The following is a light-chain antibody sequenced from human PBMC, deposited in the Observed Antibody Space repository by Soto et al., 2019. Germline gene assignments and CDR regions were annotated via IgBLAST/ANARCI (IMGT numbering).Light chain of an antibody. Sequence: QSALTQPASVSGSPGQSITISCTGTRSDVGGYHYVSWFQQHPGKAPKLLIYEVNHRPSGVSSRFSGSKSGNTASLTISGLQADDEADYYCFSYSDISPRVFGGGTKLTVL. CDR3: FSYSDISPRV. J-gene: IGLJ3*02. V-gene: IGLV2-14*01. CDR2: EVN. CDR1: RSDVGGYHY.